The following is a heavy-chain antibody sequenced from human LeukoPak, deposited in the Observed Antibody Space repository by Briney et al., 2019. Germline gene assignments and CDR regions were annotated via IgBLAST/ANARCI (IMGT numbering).Heavy chain of an antibody. V-gene: IGHV3-53*01. D-gene: IGHD3-22*01. CDR3: ARATDRKGLPGPYFQH. CDR1: GFTVSSNY. Sequence: GGSLRLSCAASGFTVSSNYMSWVRQAPGKGLEWVSVIYSGGSTYYADSVKGRFTISRDNSKNTLYLQMNSLRAEDTAVYYCARATDRKGLPGPYFQHWGQGTLVTVSS. CDR2: IYSGGST. J-gene: IGHJ1*01.